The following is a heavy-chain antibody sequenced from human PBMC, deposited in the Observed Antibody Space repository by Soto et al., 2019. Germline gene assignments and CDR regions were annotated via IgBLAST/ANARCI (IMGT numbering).Heavy chain of an antibody. V-gene: IGHV1-2*04. Sequence: GASVKVSCKASGYTFTGYYMHWVRQAPGQGLEWMGWINPNSGGTNYAQKFQGWVTMTRDTSISTAYMELSRLRSDDTAVYYCARAVVVERSHRPRYYYGMDVWGQGTTVTVSS. CDR3: ARAVVVERSHRPRYYYGMDV. D-gene: IGHD2-15*01. J-gene: IGHJ6*02. CDR1: GYTFTGYY. CDR2: INPNSGGT.